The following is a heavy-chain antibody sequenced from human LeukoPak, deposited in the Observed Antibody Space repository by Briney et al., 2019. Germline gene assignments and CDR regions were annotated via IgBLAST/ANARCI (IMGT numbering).Heavy chain of an antibody. Sequence: GSLRLSCAASGFTFSSYSMNWVRQPPGKGLEWIGSIYYSGSTYYNPSLKSRVTISVDTSKNQFSLKLSSVTAADTAVYYCARAMGYLGGIAVAGVDYYYYYMDVWGKGTTVTVSS. CDR3: ARAMGYLGGIAVAGVDYYYYYMDV. V-gene: IGHV4-39*07. CDR1: GFTFSSYS. J-gene: IGHJ6*03. D-gene: IGHD6-19*01. CDR2: IYYSGST.